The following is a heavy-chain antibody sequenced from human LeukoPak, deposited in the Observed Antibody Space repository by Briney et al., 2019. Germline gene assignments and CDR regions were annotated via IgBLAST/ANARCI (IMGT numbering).Heavy chain of an antibody. Sequence: SETLSLTCTVSGGSISSYYWSWIRQPPGKGLEWIGYIYYSGSTNYNPSLKSRVTISVDTSKNQFSLKLSSVTAADTAVYYCARVNQLPRAFDYWGQGTLVTVSS. CDR2: IYYSGST. CDR3: ARVNQLPRAFDY. D-gene: IGHD2-2*01. CDR1: GGSISSYY. J-gene: IGHJ4*02. V-gene: IGHV4-59*08.